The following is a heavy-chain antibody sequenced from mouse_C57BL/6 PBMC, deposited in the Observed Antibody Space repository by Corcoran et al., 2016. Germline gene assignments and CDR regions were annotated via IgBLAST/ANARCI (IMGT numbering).Heavy chain of an antibody. Sequence: QVTLKESGLGIFHSSQTLSLTCSFSGFSLSTSGMGVSWIRQPSGKGLEWLAHIYWDDDKLYNPSLKSRHTSSKDTPRNQVFLKLTSVDTANTATCDCACSATTVAATRYFYVCGTWTTVTFSS. J-gene: IGHJ1*03. V-gene: IGHV8-12*01. D-gene: IGHD1-1*01. CDR3: ACSATTVAATRYFYV. CDR1: GFSLSTSGMG. CDR2: IYWDDDK.